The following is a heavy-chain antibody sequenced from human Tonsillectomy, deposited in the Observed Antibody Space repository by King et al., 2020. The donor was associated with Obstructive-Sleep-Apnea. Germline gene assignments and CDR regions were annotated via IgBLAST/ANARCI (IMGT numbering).Heavy chain of an antibody. CDR3: AKDYDYYDSGGYPDY. CDR1: GFTFSNFG. CDR2: IWYDGSNK. Sequence: VQLVESGGGVVQPGRSLRLSCAASGFTFSNFGMHWVRQAPGKGLDWVAFIWYDGSNKYYADSVKGRFTISRDNSKNTLYLQMNSLRAEDTAVYYCAKDYDYYDSGGYPDYWVQGTLVTVSS. V-gene: IGHV3-30*02. D-gene: IGHD3-22*01. J-gene: IGHJ4*02.